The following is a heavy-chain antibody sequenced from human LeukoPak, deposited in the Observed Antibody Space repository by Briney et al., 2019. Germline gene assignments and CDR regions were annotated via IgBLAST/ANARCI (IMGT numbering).Heavy chain of an antibody. CDR2: INHSGST. CDR3: ARGRAWVIPFDY. CDR1: GGSFSGYY. Sequence: PSETLSLTCAVYGGSFSGYYWSWIRQPPGKGLEWIGEINHSGSTNYNPSLKSRVTISVDTSKNQFSLKLSSVTAADTAVYYCARGRAWVIPFDYWGQGTLVTVSS. J-gene: IGHJ4*02. V-gene: IGHV4-34*01. D-gene: IGHD3-22*01.